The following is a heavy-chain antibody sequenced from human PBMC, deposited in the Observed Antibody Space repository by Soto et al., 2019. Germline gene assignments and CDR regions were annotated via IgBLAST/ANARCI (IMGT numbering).Heavy chain of an antibody. CDR1: GGSISSGGNY. CDR3: ARDSTVTTTLLDV. Sequence: QVQLQESGPGLVKPSQTLSLSCTVSGGSISSGGNYWSWIRQHPGKGLEWIGYIDYSGSTYYNPSLKSRVTISVDTSKNQFSLKLSSVTAADTAVYYCARDSTVTTTLLDVWGQGTTVIVSS. D-gene: IGHD4-17*01. J-gene: IGHJ6*02. V-gene: IGHV4-31*03. CDR2: IDYSGST.